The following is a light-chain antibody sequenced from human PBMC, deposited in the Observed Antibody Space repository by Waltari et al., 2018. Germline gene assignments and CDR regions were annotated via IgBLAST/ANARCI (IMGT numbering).Light chain of an antibody. CDR3: SSFGAGYALF. Sequence: WYQHDPGKAPKLRIDEVSERPSWVSDLFSASKSGNTAPLTISGLQSEDEADFFCSSFGAGYALFFGGGTQLSVL. CDR2: EVS. J-gene: IGLJ2*01. V-gene: IGLV2-11*01.